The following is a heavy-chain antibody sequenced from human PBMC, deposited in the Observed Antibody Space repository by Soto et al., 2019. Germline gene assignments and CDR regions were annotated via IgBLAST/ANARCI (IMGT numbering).Heavy chain of an antibody. J-gene: IGHJ2*01. CDR2: INHSGST. D-gene: IGHD2-15*01. CDR3: VSKLGSCTGGSCNWYFDL. Sequence: QVQLQQWGAGLLKPSETLSLTCAVYGGSFSGFYWSWIRQPPGKGLEWIGEINHSGSTNYHPSLKSRVTISADPSKNQFSLQLSSVTAADTAVYYCVSKLGSCTGGSCNWYFDLWGRGTLVTVSS. V-gene: IGHV4-34*01. CDR1: GGSFSGFY.